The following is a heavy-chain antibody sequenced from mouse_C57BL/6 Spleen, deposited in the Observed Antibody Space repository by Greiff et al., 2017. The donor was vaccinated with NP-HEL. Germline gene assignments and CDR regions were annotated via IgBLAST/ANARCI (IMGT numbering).Heavy chain of an antibody. CDR1: GYTFTSYW. V-gene: IGHV1-55*01. CDR3: AGGAD. J-gene: IGHJ4*01. Sequence: VQLQASGAALVKPGASVKMSCKASGYTFTSYWITWVKQRPGPGLAWLGYIYPGCGSTNYNEKFKSKATLTVDTSSSTAYMQLSSLTSEDSAVLYCAGGADWGQGTSVTVAS. CDR2: IYPGCGST.